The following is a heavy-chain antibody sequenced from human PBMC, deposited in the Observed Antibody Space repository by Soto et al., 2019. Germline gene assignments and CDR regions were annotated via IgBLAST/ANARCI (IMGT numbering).Heavy chain of an antibody. CDR3: AKHPLPDSGYDIGGLDY. D-gene: IGHD5-12*01. CDR2: ISGSGGST. CDR1: GFTFSSYA. V-gene: IGHV3-23*01. J-gene: IGHJ4*02. Sequence: GSLRLSCAASGFTFSSYAMSWVRQAPGKGLEWVSAISGSGGSTYYADSVKGRFTISRDNSKNTLCLQMNSLRAEDTAVYYCAKHPLPDSGYDIGGLDYWGQGTLVTVSS.